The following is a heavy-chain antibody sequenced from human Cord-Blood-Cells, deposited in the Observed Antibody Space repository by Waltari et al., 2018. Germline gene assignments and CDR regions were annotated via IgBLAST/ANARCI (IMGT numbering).Heavy chain of an antibody. V-gene: IGHV4-4*02. CDR3: ARHVDSSSRWSAFDI. D-gene: IGHD6-6*01. CDR2: IYHSGSP. J-gene: IGHJ3*02. Sequence: VQLQESGPGLVKPSGTLSLTCAVSGGSISSSNWWSWVRQPPRKGLEWIGEIYHSGSPSYCPSLKSRVTISVYKCKIQLSLWLSSVTAADTAVYYCARHVDSSSRWSAFDIWGPGTMVTVSS. CDR1: GGSISSSNW.